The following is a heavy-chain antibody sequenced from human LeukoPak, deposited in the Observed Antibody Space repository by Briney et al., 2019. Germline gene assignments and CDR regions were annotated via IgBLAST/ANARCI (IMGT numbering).Heavy chain of an antibody. CDR1: GFIFTDYF. V-gene: IGHV3-11*04. CDR3: AKDSAWIAVAGTVTPYMDV. Sequence: PGGSLRLSCAASGFIFTDYFMAWIRQAPGKGLEWVSYISSTSSIIFYADSVKGRFTISRDNSKNTLYLQMNSLRAEDTAVYYCAKDSAWIAVAGTVTPYMDVWGKGTTVTVSS. D-gene: IGHD6-19*01. J-gene: IGHJ6*03. CDR2: ISSTSSII.